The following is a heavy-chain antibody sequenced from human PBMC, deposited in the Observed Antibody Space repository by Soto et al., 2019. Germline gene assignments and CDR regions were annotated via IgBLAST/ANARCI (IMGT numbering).Heavy chain of an antibody. CDR2: IYYSGST. CDR1: GGSISSGGYY. V-gene: IGHV4-31*02. Sequence: SETLSLTCTVSGGSISSGGYYWSWIRQHPGKGLEWIGYIYYSGSTYYNPSLKSPVTISVDTSKNQFSLKLGSVTAADTAVYYCARDQDCTNGVCPLGMDVWGQGTTVTVSS. J-gene: IGHJ6*02. D-gene: IGHD2-8*01. CDR3: ARDQDCTNGVCPLGMDV.